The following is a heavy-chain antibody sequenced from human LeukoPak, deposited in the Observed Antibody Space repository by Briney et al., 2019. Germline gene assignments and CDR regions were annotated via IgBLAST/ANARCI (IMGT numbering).Heavy chain of an antibody. CDR3: AKNVREADWYYYYMDV. V-gene: IGHV3-21*04. D-gene: IGHD3-9*01. CDR2: ISSSSNYI. Sequence: GGSLRLSCAVSGFTFSTYTMNWVRQAPGKGLEWVSSISSSSNYIYYADSVKGRFTISRDNSKNTLYLQMNSLRAEDTAVYYCAKNVREADWYYYYMDVWGKGTTVTVSS. CDR1: GFTFSTYT. J-gene: IGHJ6*03.